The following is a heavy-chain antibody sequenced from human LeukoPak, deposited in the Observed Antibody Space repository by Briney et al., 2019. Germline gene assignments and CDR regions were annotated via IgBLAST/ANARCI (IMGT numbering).Heavy chain of an antibody. V-gene: IGHV5-51*01. CDR3: ARRQYYDITAFDY. J-gene: IGHJ4*02. Sequence: GESLKISCKGSGYSFATYRIGWVRQMPGKGLEWMGIIYPGDSDTRYSPSFQGQVTISADKSINTAYLQWSSLKASDTAMYYCARRQYYDITAFDYWGQGTLVTVSS. D-gene: IGHD3-22*01. CDR1: GYSFATYR. CDR2: IYPGDSDT.